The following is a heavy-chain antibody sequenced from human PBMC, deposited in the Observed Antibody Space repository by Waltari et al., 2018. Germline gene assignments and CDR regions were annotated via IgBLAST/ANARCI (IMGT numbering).Heavy chain of an antibody. V-gene: IGHV4-30-4*08. J-gene: IGHJ4*02. D-gene: IGHD3-10*01. CDR2: IYYSGST. Sequence: QVQLQESGPGLVKPSQTLSLTCTVSGGSISSGDYYWSWIRPPPGKGLEWIGYIYYSGSTYYNPSLKSRVTISVDTSKNQFSLKLSSVTAADTAVYYCARDSTLYGSGSYYPNWGQGTLVTVSS. CDR3: ARDSTLYGSGSYYPN. CDR1: GGSISSGDYY.